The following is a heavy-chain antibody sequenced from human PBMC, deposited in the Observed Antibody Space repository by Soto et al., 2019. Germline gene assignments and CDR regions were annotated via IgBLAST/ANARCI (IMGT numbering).Heavy chain of an antibody. Sequence: EVQLVESGGGLVKPGGSLRLSCAASGFTFDSYSTNWVRQAPGKGLEWVSYISVTSTYIYYADSVKGRFTISRDNAKNSLYLQMNSLRAEDTAMYYCARGGPIVVVSNWYFDLWGRGALVTVSS. V-gene: IGHV3-21*01. CDR1: GFTFDSYS. CDR3: ARGGPIVVVSNWYFDL. CDR2: ISVTSTYI. D-gene: IGHD2-15*01. J-gene: IGHJ2*01.